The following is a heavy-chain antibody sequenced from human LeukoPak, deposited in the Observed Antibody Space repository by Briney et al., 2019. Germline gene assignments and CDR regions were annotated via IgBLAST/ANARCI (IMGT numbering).Heavy chain of an antibody. CDR1: GYSFTSYG. CDR3: ASDRAMPPLRFLEWFGFDP. V-gene: IGHV1-18*01. D-gene: IGHD3-3*01. Sequence: ASVKVSCKASGYSFTSYGISWVRQAPGQGLEWMGWISAYNGNTNYAQKLQGRVTMTTDTSTSTAYMELRSLRSDDTAVYYCASDRAMPPLRFLEWFGFDPWGQGTLVTVSS. CDR2: ISAYNGNT. J-gene: IGHJ5*02.